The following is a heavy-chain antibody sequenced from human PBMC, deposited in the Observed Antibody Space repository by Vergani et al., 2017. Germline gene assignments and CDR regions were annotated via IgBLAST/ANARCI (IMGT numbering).Heavy chain of an antibody. CDR3: ARHPPGTAIVNFDY. CDR1: GFTFSDYY. Sequence: QVQLVESGGGLVKPGGSLRLSCAASGFTFSDYYMSWIRQAPGKGLEWVSYISSSSSYTNYADSVKGRFTISRDNAKNSLYLQMNSLRAEDTAVYYCARHPPGTAIVNFDYWGQGTLVTVSS. D-gene: IGHD5-18*01. CDR2: ISSSSSYT. J-gene: IGHJ4*02. V-gene: IGHV3-11*05.